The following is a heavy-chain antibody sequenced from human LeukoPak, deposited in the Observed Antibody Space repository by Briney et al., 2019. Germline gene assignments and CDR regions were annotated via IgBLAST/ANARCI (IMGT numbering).Heavy chain of an antibody. D-gene: IGHD3-16*01. Sequence: PSETLSLTCTVSGGSISSYYWSWIRQPPGKGLEWIGYISYSGSTSYNPSLKSRVTISVDTSKNQFSLKLTSVTAADTAVYYCARNLALNDAFDIWGQGTMVTVSS. CDR3: ARNLALNDAFDI. V-gene: IGHV4-59*08. J-gene: IGHJ3*02. CDR2: ISYSGST. CDR1: GGSISSYY.